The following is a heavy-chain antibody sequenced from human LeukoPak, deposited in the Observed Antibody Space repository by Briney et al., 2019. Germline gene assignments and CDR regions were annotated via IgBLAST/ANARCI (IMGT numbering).Heavy chain of an antibody. D-gene: IGHD6-13*01. CDR3: ASDISGWYSGGYFRMDV. V-gene: IGHV3-30-3*01. Sequence: GGSLRLSCAASGFTSSNYAMHWVRQAPGKGLEWVAFISSDESDKYYADSVKGRFTISRDNSKNTLYLQMNSLRAEDTAVYYCASDISGWYSGGYFRMDVWGQGTTVTVSS. CDR2: ISSDESDK. J-gene: IGHJ6*02. CDR1: GFTSSNYA.